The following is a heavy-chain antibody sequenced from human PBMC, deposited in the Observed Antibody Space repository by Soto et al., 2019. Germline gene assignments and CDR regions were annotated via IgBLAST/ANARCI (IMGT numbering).Heavy chain of an antibody. CDR2: INPSGGST. CDR3: ARDGGRGRDAFDI. V-gene: IGHV1-46*03. J-gene: IGHJ3*02. CDR1: GYTFTSYY. D-gene: IGHD3-16*01. Sequence: ASVKVSCKASGYTFTSYYMHWVRQAPGQGLEWMGIINPSGGSTSYAQKFQGRVTMTRDTSTSTVYMELSSLRSEDTAVYYCARDGGRGRDAFDIWGQGTMVNVS.